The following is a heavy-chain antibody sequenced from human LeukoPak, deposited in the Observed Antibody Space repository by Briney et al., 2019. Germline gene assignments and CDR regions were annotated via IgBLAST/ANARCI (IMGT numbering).Heavy chain of an antibody. CDR2: IKQDGSEK. J-gene: IGHJ6*03. CDR1: GFTFSSYW. D-gene: IGHD6-19*01. CDR3: ARDPSGQAGTIYYYYYMDV. V-gene: IGHV3-7*01. Sequence: AGGSLRLSCAASGFTFSSYWMSWVRQAPGKGLEWVANIKQDGSEKYYVDSVKGRFTISRDNAKNSLYLQMNSLRAEDTAVYYCARDPSGQAGTIYYYYYMDVWGKGTTVTVSS.